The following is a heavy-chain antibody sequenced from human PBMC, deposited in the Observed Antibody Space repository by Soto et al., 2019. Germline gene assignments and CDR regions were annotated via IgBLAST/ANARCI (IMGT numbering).Heavy chain of an antibody. CDR2: IIPIFGTA. D-gene: IGHD6-13*01. CDR1: GGTFSSYA. J-gene: IGHJ6*02. Sequence: QVQLVQSGAEVKKPGSSVKVSCKASGGTFSSYAISWVRQAPGQGLEWMGGIIPIFGTANYAQKFQGRVTITADDSTSTAYMELRSLRSEDTAVYYCARDFQQLAKTNTYYYCGMDVWGQGTTVTVSS. V-gene: IGHV1-69*12. CDR3: ARDFQQLAKTNTYYYCGMDV.